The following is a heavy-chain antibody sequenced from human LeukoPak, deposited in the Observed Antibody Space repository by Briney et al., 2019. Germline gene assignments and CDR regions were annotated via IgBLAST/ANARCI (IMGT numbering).Heavy chain of an antibody. V-gene: IGHV3-21*01. Sequence: GGSLRLSCGASGFTFSSYSMNWVRQAPGKGLEWVSSISSSSSYIYYADSVKGRFTISRDNAKNSLYLQMNSLRAEDTAVYYCARDGDHYYGSYRGGIDIWGQGTMVTVSS. CDR3: ARDGDHYYGSYRGGIDI. CDR2: ISSSSSYI. CDR1: GFTFSSYS. D-gene: IGHD3-10*01. J-gene: IGHJ3*02.